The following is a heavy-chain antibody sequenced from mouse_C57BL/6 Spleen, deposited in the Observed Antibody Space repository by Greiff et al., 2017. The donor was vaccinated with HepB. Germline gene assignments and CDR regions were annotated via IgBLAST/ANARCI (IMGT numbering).Heavy chain of an antibody. CDR1: GYSFTGYY. CDR2: INPSTGGT. V-gene: IGHV1-42*01. D-gene: IGHD2-5*01. Sequence: EVQLQQSGPELVKPGASVKISCKASGYSFTGYYMNWVKQSPEKSLEWIGEINPSTGGTTYNQKFKAKATLTVDKSSSTAYMQLKSLTSEDSAVYYCARRSNDWFDYWGQGTLVTVSA. J-gene: IGHJ3*01. CDR3: ARRSNDWFDY.